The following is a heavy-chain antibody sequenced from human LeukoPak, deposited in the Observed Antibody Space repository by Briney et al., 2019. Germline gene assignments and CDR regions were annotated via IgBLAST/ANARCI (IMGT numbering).Heavy chain of an antibody. CDR3: ARGQFYHDSTGYSD. J-gene: IGHJ4*02. Sequence: SETLSLTCAVYGGSFSGYYWSWIRQPPGKGLEWIGYIYYSGTTSYNPSLKSRVTISVDTSKNQFSLKVNSVTAADAAVYYCARGQFYHDSTGYSDWGQGTLVTVSS. CDR1: GGSFSGYY. CDR2: IYYSGTT. V-gene: IGHV4-59*01. D-gene: IGHD3-22*01.